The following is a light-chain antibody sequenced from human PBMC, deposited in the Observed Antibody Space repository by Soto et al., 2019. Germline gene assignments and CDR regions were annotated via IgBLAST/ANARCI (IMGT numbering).Light chain of an antibody. CDR2: GSS. V-gene: IGKV3-20*01. Sequence: EIVLTQSPGTLSSSPGERATLSCRASQSVSSSYLAWYQHRPGQAPRLLIYGSSRRATGIPDRFGGSGSGTDFTLTISRLEPEDFAVYYCQKYGDSSWTFGQGTQVEIK. CDR1: QSVSSSY. CDR3: QKYGDSSWT. J-gene: IGKJ1*01.